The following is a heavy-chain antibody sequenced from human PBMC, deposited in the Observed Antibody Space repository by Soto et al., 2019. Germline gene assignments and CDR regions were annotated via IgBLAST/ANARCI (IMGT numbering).Heavy chain of an antibody. CDR3: ARERARGYSHYYFDY. V-gene: IGHV4-61*01. J-gene: IGHJ4*02. CDR2: IYYSGST. D-gene: IGHD5-18*01. CDR1: GGSVSSGSYY. Sequence: KPSETLSLTCTVSGGSVSSGSYYWSWIRQPPGKGLEWIGYIYYSGSTNYNPSLKSRVTISVDTSKNPFSLKLSSVTAADTAVYYCARERARGYSHYYFDYWGQGTLVTVSS.